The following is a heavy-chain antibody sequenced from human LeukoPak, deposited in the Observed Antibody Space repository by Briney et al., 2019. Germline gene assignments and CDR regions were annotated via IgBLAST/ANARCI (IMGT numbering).Heavy chain of an antibody. CDR1: GYTFTGYY. V-gene: IGHV1-2*02. D-gene: IGHD6-19*01. Sequence: ASVKVSCKASGYTFTGYYMHWVRQAPGQGLEWMGWINPNSGGTNYAQKFQGRVTMTRDTSISTAYMELSRLRSDDTAVYYCAKVGQIAVAEVHYFDYWGQGTLVTVSS. J-gene: IGHJ4*02. CDR2: INPNSGGT. CDR3: AKVGQIAVAEVHYFDY.